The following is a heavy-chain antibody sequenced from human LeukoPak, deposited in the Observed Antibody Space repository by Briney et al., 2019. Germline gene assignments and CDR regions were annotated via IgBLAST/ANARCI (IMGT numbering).Heavy chain of an antibody. CDR1: GDSVSSNSAA. J-gene: IGHJ5*01. Sequence: SQTLSLTCAISGDSVSSNSAAWTWLRQSPSRGLEWLGRTYYRSKWNNDYAVSMKSRITINPDTSKNQFSLQLNSVTPEDTAVYYCARLVGASWFDSWGQGTLVTVSS. D-gene: IGHD1-26*01. CDR2: TYYRSKWNN. CDR3: ARLVGASWFDS. V-gene: IGHV6-1*01.